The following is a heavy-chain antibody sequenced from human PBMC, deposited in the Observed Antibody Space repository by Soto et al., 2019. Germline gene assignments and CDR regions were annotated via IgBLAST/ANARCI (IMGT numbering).Heavy chain of an antibody. J-gene: IGHJ4*02. CDR1: GFTFSSYS. D-gene: IGHD2-2*01. CDR3: ARDDQSLIVVVPTAGSLAFDH. Sequence: PGGSLRLSCAASGFTFSSYSMNWVRQAPGKGLEWVSSISSSSSYIYYADSVKGRFTISRDNAKNSLYLQMNSLRAEDTAVYYCARDDQSLIVVVPTAGSLAFDHRGQGTLVTVSS. CDR2: ISSSSSYI. V-gene: IGHV3-21*01.